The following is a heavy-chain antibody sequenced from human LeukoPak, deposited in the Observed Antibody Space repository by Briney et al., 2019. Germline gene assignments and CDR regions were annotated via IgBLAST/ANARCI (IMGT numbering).Heavy chain of an antibody. CDR2: IIPNSGVT. Sequence: ASVKVSCKASGYTFTDYYIHWVRQAPGQGLEWMGWIIPNSGVTKYAQKFQGRVTMTRDTSVSTAYMELTSLRSEDTAVYYCARGDYSSSFSSFDFWGQGTLVTVSS. J-gene: IGHJ4*02. D-gene: IGHD6-6*01. V-gene: IGHV1-2*02. CDR3: ARGDYSSSFSSFDF. CDR1: GYTFTDYY.